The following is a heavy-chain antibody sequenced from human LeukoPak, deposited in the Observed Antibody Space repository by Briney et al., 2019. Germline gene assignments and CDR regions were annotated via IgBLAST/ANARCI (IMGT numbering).Heavy chain of an antibody. CDR1: GITVSTSY. V-gene: IGHV3-7*01. Sequence: QTGGSLRLSCAASGITVSTSYMSWVRQVPGKGLECLANIKEDGSETYYADSVKGRFTISRDNPKNLLFLQINSLRVEDTAVYYCARETPRRGETRDGYRWGQGTLVTVSS. CDR3: ARETPRRGETRDGYR. CDR2: IKEDGSET. D-gene: IGHD5-24*01. J-gene: IGHJ4*02.